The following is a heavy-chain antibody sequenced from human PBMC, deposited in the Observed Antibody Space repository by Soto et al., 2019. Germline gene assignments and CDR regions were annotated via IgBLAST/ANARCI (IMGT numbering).Heavy chain of an antibody. CDR3: TRDRRILVGHTRGFDY. CDR1: GLTVSSNY. D-gene: IGHD1-26*01. Sequence: EVQLVDSGGGLVQPGGSLRLSCPASGLTVSSNYMSWVRQAPGKGLEWGSVFESGGVTSYTDSVKARFTVSRDTSKNTLYLQMNGLRAEDTAVYYCTRDRRILVGHTRGFDYWSQGTLVTVSS. CDR2: FESGGVT. J-gene: IGHJ4*02. V-gene: IGHV3-53*01.